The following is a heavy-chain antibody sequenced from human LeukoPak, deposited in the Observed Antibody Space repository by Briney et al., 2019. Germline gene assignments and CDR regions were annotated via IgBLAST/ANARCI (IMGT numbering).Heavy chain of an antibody. CDR1: GFTFTSYA. J-gene: IGHJ4*02. Sequence: GGSLRLSCAASGFTFTSYAMHWVRQAPGKGLEWVAVIWYDGSDKYYADSVKGRFTLSRDNSKNTLYLQMNSLRAEDTAVYYCARVAGSGSYYSATLDYWGQGTLVTVSS. CDR3: ARVAGSGSYYSATLDY. V-gene: IGHV3-33*01. D-gene: IGHD3-10*01. CDR2: IWYDGSDK.